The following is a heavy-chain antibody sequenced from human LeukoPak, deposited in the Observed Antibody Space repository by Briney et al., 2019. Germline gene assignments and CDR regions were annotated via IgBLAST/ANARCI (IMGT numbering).Heavy chain of an antibody. CDR3: ARDRALNYYDSSGTGDY. CDR1: GFTVSSNY. J-gene: IGHJ4*02. D-gene: IGHD3-22*01. CDR2: IYSGGST. V-gene: IGHV3-66*01. Sequence: GGSLRLSCAASGFTVSSNYMSWVRQAPGKGLEWVSVIYSGGSTYYADSVKGRFTISRDNAKNSLYPQMNSLRAEDTAVYYCARDRALNYYDSSGTGDYWGQGTLVTVSS.